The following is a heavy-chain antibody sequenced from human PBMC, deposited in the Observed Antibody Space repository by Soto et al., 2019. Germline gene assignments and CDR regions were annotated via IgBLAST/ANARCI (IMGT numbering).Heavy chain of an antibody. D-gene: IGHD6-19*01. V-gene: IGHV3-74*01. Sequence: GGSLRLSCAASGFTFSSYWMHWVRQAPGKGLVWVSRINSDGSSTSYADSVKGRFTISRDNAKNTLYLQMNSLRAEDTAVYYCASWDSSGFIDYWGQGTLVTVSS. J-gene: IGHJ4*02. CDR3: ASWDSSGFIDY. CDR2: INSDGSST. CDR1: GFTFSSYW.